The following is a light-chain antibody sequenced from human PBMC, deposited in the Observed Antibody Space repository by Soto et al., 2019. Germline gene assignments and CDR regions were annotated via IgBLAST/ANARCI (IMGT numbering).Light chain of an antibody. CDR1: SSDVGGYNY. Sequence: QSVLTQPRSVSGSPGQSVTISCTGTSSDVGGYNYVSWYQQHPGKAPKLMIYDVSKRPSGVPDRFSGSKSGNTASLTISGLQAEDEADYYCSSYAGSYTGVFGTGTNVTVL. CDR3: SSYAGSYTGV. J-gene: IGLJ1*01. CDR2: DVS. V-gene: IGLV2-11*01.